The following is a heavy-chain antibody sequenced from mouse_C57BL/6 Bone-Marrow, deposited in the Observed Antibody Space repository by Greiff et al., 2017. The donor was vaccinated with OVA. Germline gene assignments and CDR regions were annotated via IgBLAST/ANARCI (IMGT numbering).Heavy chain of an antibody. Sequence: DVHLVESGGDLVKPGGSLKLSCAASGFTFSSYGMSWVRQTPDKRLEWVATISSGGSYTYYPDSVKGRFTISRDNAKNTLYLQMSILKSEDTAMYYCARRRLDFDYWGQGTTLTVSS. D-gene: IGHD4-1*01. V-gene: IGHV5-6*01. J-gene: IGHJ2*01. CDR1: GFTFSSYG. CDR3: ARRRLDFDY. CDR2: ISSGGSYT.